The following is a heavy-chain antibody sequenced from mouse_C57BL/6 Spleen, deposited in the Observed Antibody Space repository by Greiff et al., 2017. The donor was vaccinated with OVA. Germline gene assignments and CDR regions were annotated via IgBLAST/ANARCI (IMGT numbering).Heavy chain of an antibody. CDR1: GYTFTSYW. J-gene: IGHJ2*01. Sequence: QVQLKQPGAELVMPGASVKLSCKASGYTFTSYWMHWVKQRPGQGLEWIGEIDPSDSYTNYNQKFKGKSTLTVDKSSSTAYMQLSSLTSEDSAVDYCARGRWDRLTDDYWGQGTTLTVSS. CDR2: IDPSDSYT. CDR3: ARGRWDRLTDDY. D-gene: IGHD3-3*01. V-gene: IGHV1-69*01.